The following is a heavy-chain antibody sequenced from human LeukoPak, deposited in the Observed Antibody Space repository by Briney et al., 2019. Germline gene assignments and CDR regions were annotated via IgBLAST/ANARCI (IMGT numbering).Heavy chain of an antibody. D-gene: IGHD2-2*01. Sequence: GGSLRLSCAASGFTFSSYWMHWVRQAPGKGLVWVSRINSDGSSTRYADSVKGRFTISRDNSKNTLYLQMNSLRAEDTAVYYCANFPAVDDYWGQGTLVTVSS. CDR1: GFTFSSYW. J-gene: IGHJ4*02. CDR2: INSDGSST. CDR3: ANFPAVDDY. V-gene: IGHV3-74*01.